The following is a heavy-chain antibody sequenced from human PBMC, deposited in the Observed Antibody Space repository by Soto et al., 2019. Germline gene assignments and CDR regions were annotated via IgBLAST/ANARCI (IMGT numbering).Heavy chain of an antibody. CDR2: IIPIFGTA. CDR1: GGTFSSYA. J-gene: IGHJ3*02. Sequence: SVKVSCKAPGGTFSSYAISWVRQAPGQGLEWMGGIIPIFGTANYAQKFQGRVTITADKSTSTAYMELSSLRSEDTAVYYCARGGSGWYRDAFDIWGQGTMVTVSS. V-gene: IGHV1-69*06. D-gene: IGHD6-19*01. CDR3: ARGGSGWYRDAFDI.